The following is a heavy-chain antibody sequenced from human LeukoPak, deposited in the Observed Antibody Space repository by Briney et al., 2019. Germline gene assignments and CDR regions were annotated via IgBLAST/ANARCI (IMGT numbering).Heavy chain of an antibody. Sequence: SETLSLTCAVSGGSISSGGYSWSWIRQPPGKGLEWIGYIYHSESTYYNPSLKSRVTISVDTSKNQFSLKLSSVTAADTAVYYCAKQRRDGYNYFDYWGQGTLVTVSS. D-gene: IGHD5-24*01. V-gene: IGHV4-30-2*03. CDR1: GGSISSGGYS. CDR2: IYHSEST. J-gene: IGHJ4*02. CDR3: AKQRRDGYNYFDY.